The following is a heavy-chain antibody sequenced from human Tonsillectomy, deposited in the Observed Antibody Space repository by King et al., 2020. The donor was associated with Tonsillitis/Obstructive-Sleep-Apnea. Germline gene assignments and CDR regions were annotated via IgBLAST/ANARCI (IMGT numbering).Heavy chain of an antibody. CDR3: ARGEIGSATYYYYYMDV. J-gene: IGHJ6*03. Sequence: VQLVESGAEVKKPGESLKISCKGSGYSFTSYWIGWVRQMPGKGLEWMWIISPGDSDTRYSPSFQGQVTISADKSISTAYLQWSSLKASDTAMYYCARGEIGSATYYYYYMDVWGKGTTVTVSS. CDR1: GYSFTSYW. D-gene: IGHD3-10*01. V-gene: IGHV5-51*01. CDR2: ISPGDSDT.